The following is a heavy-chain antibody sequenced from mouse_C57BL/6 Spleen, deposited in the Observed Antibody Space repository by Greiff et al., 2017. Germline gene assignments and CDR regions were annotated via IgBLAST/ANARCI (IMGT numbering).Heavy chain of an antibody. J-gene: IGHJ2*01. Sequence: QVQLQQSGAELVKPGASVKLSCTASGYTFTSYWMHWVKQRPGQGLEWIGYINPSSGYTKYTPKFKDKATMTADKSSSTAYLQLSSLTYEDSAVYYCAGYDYDVGYWGQGTTLTVSS. CDR3: AGYDYDVGY. CDR2: INPSSGYT. CDR1: GYTFTSYW. V-gene: IGHV1-7*01. D-gene: IGHD2-4*01.